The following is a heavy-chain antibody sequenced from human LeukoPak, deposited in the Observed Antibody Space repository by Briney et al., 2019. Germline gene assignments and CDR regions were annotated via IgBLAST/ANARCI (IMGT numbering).Heavy chain of an antibody. D-gene: IGHD4-17*01. CDR3: ARDSHGDYDIYFDS. J-gene: IGHJ4*02. CDR1: GASIARDGYY. V-gene: IGHV4-30-4*08. Sequence: SETLSLTCTVSGASIARDGYYWSSIRQPPGKGQEWIRYIYYSGNSYYHPSLKSRVTISIDTSKNQFSLRLSSVTAADTAVYYCARDSHGDYDIYFDSWGQGTLVTVSS. CDR2: IYYSGNS.